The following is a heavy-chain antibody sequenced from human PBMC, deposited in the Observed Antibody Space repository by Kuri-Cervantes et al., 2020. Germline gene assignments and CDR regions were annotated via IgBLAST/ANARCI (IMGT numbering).Heavy chain of an antibody. CDR3: ARVRQENYDFWSGYQYYFDY. J-gene: IGHJ4*02. D-gene: IGHD3-3*01. CDR1: GFTFSSYW. CDR2: IKQDGSEK. V-gene: IGHV3-7*01. Sequence: LSLTCAASGFTFSSYWMSWVRHTPGKGLEWVANIKQDGSEKYYVDSVKGRFTISRDNAKNSLYLQINSLRAEDTAVYYCARVRQENYDFWSGYQYYFDYWGQGTLVTVSS.